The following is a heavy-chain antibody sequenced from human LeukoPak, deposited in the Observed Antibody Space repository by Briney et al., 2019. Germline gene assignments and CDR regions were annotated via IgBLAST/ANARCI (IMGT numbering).Heavy chain of an antibody. J-gene: IGHJ4*02. CDR1: GFTFSRYW. V-gene: IGHV3-74*03. D-gene: IGHD2-15*01. CDR3: ARKYCSGGSCYSLDY. Sequence: GGSLRLSCAASGFTFSRYWMHWVRQAPGKGLVWVSHINTDASSTTYADPVKGRFTISRDNAKNSLYLQMNSLRDEDTAVYYCARKYCSGGSCYSLDYWGQGTLVTVSS. CDR2: INTDASST.